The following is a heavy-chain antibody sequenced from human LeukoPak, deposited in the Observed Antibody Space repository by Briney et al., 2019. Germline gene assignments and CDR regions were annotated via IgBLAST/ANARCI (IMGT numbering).Heavy chain of an antibody. Sequence: GASVKVSCKASGYTFTSYGISWVRQAPGQGLEWMGWISAYNGNTNYAQKLQGRVTMTTDTSTSTAYMELRSLRSDDTAVYYCAREQGVYGSGSYQFDYWGQGTLVTVSS. J-gene: IGHJ4*02. D-gene: IGHD3-10*01. V-gene: IGHV1-18*01. CDR3: AREQGVYGSGSYQFDY. CDR1: GYTFTSYG. CDR2: ISAYNGNT.